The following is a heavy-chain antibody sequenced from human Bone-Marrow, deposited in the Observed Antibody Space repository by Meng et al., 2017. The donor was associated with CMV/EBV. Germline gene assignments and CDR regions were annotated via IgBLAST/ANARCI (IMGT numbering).Heavy chain of an antibody. V-gene: IGHV3-21*01. CDR2: ISSSSSYI. D-gene: IGHD2-21*01. CDR1: GFTFSSYS. J-gene: IGHJ1*01. Sequence: GESLKISCAASGFTFSSYSMNWVRQAPGKGLEWVSSISSSSSYIYYADSVKGRFTISRDNAKNSLYLQMNSLRAEDTAVYYCAREDGGDVVVIEQYFKHCGQGTLVNVSS. CDR3: AREDGGDVVVIEQYFKH.